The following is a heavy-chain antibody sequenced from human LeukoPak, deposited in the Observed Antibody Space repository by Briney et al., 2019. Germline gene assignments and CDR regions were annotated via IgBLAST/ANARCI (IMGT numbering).Heavy chain of an antibody. V-gene: IGHV4-30-2*01. Sequence: SETLSLTCTVSGGSISSGGYYWSWIRQPPGKGLEWIGYIYHSGSTYYNPSLKSQVTISVDRSKNQFSLKLSSVTAADTAVYYCARGPTADWNYLHNDYWGQGTLVTVSS. CDR2: IYHSGST. D-gene: IGHD1-7*01. CDR1: GGSISSGGYY. J-gene: IGHJ4*02. CDR3: ARGPTADWNYLHNDY.